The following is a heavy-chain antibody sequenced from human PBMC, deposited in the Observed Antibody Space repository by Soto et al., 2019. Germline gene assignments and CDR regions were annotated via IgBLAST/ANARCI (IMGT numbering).Heavy chain of an antibody. J-gene: IGHJ6*02. V-gene: IGHV3-30*18. CDR2: ISYDGSNK. Sequence: GGSLRLSCAASGFTFSSYGMHWVRQAPGKGLEWVAVISYDGSNKYYADSVKGRFTISRDNSKNTLYLQMNSLRAEDTAVYYCAKDSYGSLSDYYYGMDVWGQGTTVTVSS. D-gene: IGHD4-17*01. CDR3: AKDSYGSLSDYYYGMDV. CDR1: GFTFSSYG.